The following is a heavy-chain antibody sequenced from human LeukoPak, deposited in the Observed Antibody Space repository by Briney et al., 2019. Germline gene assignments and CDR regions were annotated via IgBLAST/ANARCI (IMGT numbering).Heavy chain of an antibody. CDR3: HSRGDGYNNFDY. CDR1: GFTLSDSV. CDR2: IRSEANNYAT. J-gene: IGHJ4*02. V-gene: IGHV3-73*01. D-gene: IGHD5-24*01. Sequence: GGSLRHSSAAPGFTLSDSVMYSVRQAPGQGLEWVARIRSEANNYATANAASVKGRFTTSIDDSKSTAYLQMCSLKTEDTAVYYSHSRGDGYNNFDYWGQGTLVTVSS.